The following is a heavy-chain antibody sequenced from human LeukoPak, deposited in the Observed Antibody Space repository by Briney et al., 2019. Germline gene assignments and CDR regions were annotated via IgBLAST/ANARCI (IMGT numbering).Heavy chain of an antibody. V-gene: IGHV4-38-2*02. CDR2: IYHSGST. CDR1: GYSISSGYY. J-gene: IGHJ4*02. CDR3: ARGDGYNETVDY. Sequence: SETLSLTCTVSGYSISSGYYWGWIRQAPGKGLEWIGSIYHSGSTYYNPSLKSRVTISVDTSKNQFSLKLSSVTAADTAVYYCARGDGYNETVDYWGQGTLVTVSS. D-gene: IGHD5-24*01.